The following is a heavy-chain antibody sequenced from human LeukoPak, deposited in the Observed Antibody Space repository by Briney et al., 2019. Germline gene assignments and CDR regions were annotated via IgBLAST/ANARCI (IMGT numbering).Heavy chain of an antibody. D-gene: IGHD6-13*01. CDR2: MNPNSGNT. CDR3: ARAEQLLTDY. V-gene: IGHV1-8*03. Sequence: ASVKVSCKASGYTFTSYEINWVRQATAQGLEWMGWMNPNSGNTGYAQKLQGRVTITRNTSISTAYMELSSLRSEDTAVYYCARAEQLLTDYWGQGTLVTVSS. CDR1: GYTFTSYE. J-gene: IGHJ4*02.